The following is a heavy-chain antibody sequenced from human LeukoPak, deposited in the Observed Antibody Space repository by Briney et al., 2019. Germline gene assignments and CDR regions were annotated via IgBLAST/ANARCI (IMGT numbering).Heavy chain of an antibody. CDR1: GFTFDDYA. J-gene: IGHJ4*02. Sequence: PGGSLRLSCAASGFTFDDYAMHWVRQAPGKGLEWVSGISWNSGSIGYADSVKGRFTISRDNAKNSLYLQMNSLRAEDTASYYCAKEEIVGATPQHFDYWGQGTLVTVSS. CDR3: AKEEIVGATPQHFDY. D-gene: IGHD1-26*01. CDR2: ISWNSGSI. V-gene: IGHV3-9*01.